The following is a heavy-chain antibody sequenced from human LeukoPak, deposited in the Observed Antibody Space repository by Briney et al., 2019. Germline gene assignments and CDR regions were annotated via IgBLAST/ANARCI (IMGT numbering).Heavy chain of an antibody. Sequence: PGGSLRLSCAASGFTVSSNYMSWVRQAPGKGLEWVSVIYTGGNTYYADPVKGRFIISRDTSKNTLYLQMDSLRAEDTAVYYCTRGTSTVSAGYSWGQGTLVTVSS. CDR1: GFTVSSNY. CDR3: TRGTSTVSAGYS. J-gene: IGHJ4*02. CDR2: IYTGGNT. D-gene: IGHD6-19*01. V-gene: IGHV3-53*01.